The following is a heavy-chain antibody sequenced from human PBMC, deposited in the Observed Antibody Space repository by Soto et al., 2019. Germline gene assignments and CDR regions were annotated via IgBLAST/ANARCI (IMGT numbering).Heavy chain of an antibody. J-gene: IGHJ5*02. V-gene: IGHV1-3*01. D-gene: IGHD2-15*01. CDR1: GYTFTSYA. CDR2: INAGNGNT. CDR3: ARDGDCSGGSCYSYWFDP. Sequence: ASVKVSCKASGYTFTSYAMHWVRQAPGQRLEWMGWINAGNGNTKYSQKFQGRVTITRDTSASTAYMELSSLRSEDTAVYYCARDGDCSGGSCYSYWFDPWGQGTLVTVSS.